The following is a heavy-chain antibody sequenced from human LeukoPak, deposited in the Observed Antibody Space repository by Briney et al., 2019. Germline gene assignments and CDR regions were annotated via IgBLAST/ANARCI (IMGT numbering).Heavy chain of an antibody. CDR3: ARQGYRGDY. D-gene: IGHD5-24*01. V-gene: IGHV4-39*01. Sequence: SETLSLTCTVSGGSISSSSYYWGWIRQPPGKGLEWIGSIYYSGSTYYNPSLKSRVTISVDTSKNQFSLKLSSVTAADTAVYYCARQGYRGDYWGQGTLVTVSS. CDR1: GGSISSSSYY. CDR2: IYYSGST. J-gene: IGHJ4*02.